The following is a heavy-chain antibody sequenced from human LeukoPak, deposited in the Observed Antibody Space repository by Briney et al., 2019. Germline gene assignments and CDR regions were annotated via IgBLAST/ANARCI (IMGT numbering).Heavy chain of an antibody. D-gene: IGHD3-22*01. J-gene: IGHJ4*02. CDR1: GGTFSSYT. Sequence: GASVKVSCKASGGTFSSYTISWVRQAPGQGLEWMGRIIPILGIANYAQKFQGRVTITADKSTSTAYMELSSLRSEDTAVYYCARDEPHCYDSSGYYSIGDYWGQGTLVTVSS. CDR2: IIPILGIA. CDR3: ARDEPHCYDSSGYYSIGDY. V-gene: IGHV1-69*04.